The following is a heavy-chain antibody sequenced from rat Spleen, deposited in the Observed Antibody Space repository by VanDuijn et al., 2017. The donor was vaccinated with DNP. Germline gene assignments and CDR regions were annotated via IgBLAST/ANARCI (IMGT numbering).Heavy chain of an antibody. Sequence: QVQLKESGPGLVQPSQTLSLACTVSGFSLTSYHVHWVRQPSGKGLEWMGVIWTGGNTEYNSALKSRLSISRDTSESQVFLKMNSLQTEDTATYYCARGSNWDPDYWGQGVMVTVSS. CDR1: GFSLTSYH. CDR2: IWTGGNT. J-gene: IGHJ2*01. V-gene: IGHV2-43*01. CDR3: ARGSNWDPDY. D-gene: IGHD5-1*01.